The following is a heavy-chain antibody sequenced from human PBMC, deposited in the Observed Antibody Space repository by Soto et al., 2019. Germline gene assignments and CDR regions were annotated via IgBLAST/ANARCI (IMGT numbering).Heavy chain of an antibody. D-gene: IGHD6-19*01. V-gene: IGHV3-23*01. CDR3: AKEHARDLIAVAGNDY. CDR1: GFTFSSYA. Sequence: HPGGSLRLSCAASGFTFSSYAMSWVRQAPGKGLEWVSAISGSGGSTYYADSVKGRFTISRDNSKNTLYLQMNSLRAEDTAVYYCAKEHARDLIAVAGNDYWGQGTLVTVSS. CDR2: ISGSGGST. J-gene: IGHJ4*02.